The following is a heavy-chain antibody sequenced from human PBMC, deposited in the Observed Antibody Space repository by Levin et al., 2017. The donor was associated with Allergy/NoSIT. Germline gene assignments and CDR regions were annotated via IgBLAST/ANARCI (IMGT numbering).Heavy chain of an antibody. CDR3: ARDSARTTMFGEVDV. J-gene: IGHJ6*03. Sequence: GGSLRLSCAASGFSFSTYSMTWLRQAPGKGLEWVSSIGVDTRYIHYAGSVKGQFTVSRDNARNSLYLQMNSLRVEDTALYYCARDSARTTMFGEVDVWGKGASVTVS. D-gene: IGHD3-3*01. CDR1: GFSFSTYS. V-gene: IGHV3-21*01. CDR2: IGVDTRYI.